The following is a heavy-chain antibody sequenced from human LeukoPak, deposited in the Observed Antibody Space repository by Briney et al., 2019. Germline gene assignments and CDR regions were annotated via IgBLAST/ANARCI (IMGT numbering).Heavy chain of an antibody. CDR3: TTDSSFLGLIPLFNY. V-gene: IGHV3-15*01. Sequence: PGGSLRLSCAASGFTFTDAWMSWVRQAPGKGLEWVGRIKRNSAGRTPDYSAPVKGRFTLSRDDSTNMLYLQMSSLKSDHTGVYYCTTDSSFLGLIPLFNYWRGGTVVIVPS. CDR2: IKRNSAGRTP. D-gene: IGHD3-16*02. CDR1: GFTFTDAW. J-gene: IGHJ4*02.